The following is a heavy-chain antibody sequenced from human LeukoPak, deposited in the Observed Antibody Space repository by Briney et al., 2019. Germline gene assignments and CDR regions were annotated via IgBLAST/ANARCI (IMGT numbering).Heavy chain of an antibody. Sequence: SETLSLTCAVYGGSFSGYYWSWIRQPPGKGLEWIGEINHSGSTNYNPSLKSRVTISVDTSKNQFSLKLSSVTAADTAVYYCARRRYFDWLLKSDAFDIWGQGTMVTVSS. V-gene: IGHV4-34*01. D-gene: IGHD3-9*01. CDR3: ARRRYFDWLLKSDAFDI. CDR2: INHSGST. J-gene: IGHJ3*02. CDR1: GGSFSGYY.